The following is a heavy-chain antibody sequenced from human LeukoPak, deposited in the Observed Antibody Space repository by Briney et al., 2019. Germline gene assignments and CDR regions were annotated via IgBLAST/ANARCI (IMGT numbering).Heavy chain of an antibody. D-gene: IGHD4-17*01. CDR2: ISGSGGST. Sequence: GGSLRLSCADSGFTFSSYAMRWVCEALGGGVESGSGISGSGGSTYYADSVRGRFTISRENSKKTQYLQMNSLRAEDTAVYYCAKDLDCGDSIDAFDIWGQGTMVTVSS. V-gene: IGHV3-23*01. CDR3: AKDLDCGDSIDAFDI. CDR1: GFTFSSYA. J-gene: IGHJ3*02.